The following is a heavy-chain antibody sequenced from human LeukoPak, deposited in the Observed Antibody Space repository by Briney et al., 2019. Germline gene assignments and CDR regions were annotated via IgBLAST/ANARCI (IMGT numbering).Heavy chain of an antibody. J-gene: IGHJ5*02. V-gene: IGHV4-59*01. CDR2: IYYSGST. D-gene: IGHD1-26*01. Sequence: SETLSLTRTVSGGSISSYYWSWIRQPPGKGLEWIGYIYYSGSTNYNPSLKSRVTISVDTSKNQFSLKLSSVTAADTAVYYCARGGLRSGKYNWFDPWGQGTLVTVSS. CDR3: ARGGLRSGKYNWFDP. CDR1: GGSISSYY.